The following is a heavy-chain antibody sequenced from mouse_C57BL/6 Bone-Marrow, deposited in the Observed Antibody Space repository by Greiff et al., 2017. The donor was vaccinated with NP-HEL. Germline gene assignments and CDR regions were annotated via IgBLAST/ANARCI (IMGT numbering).Heavy chain of an antibody. J-gene: IGHJ4*01. Sequence: EVQGVESGGGLVQPGGSMKLSCVASGFTFSNYWMNWVRQSPEKGLEWVAQIRLKSDNYATHYAESVKGRFTISRDDSKSSVYLQMNNLRAEDTGIYYCTVVAPYAMDYWGQGTSVTVSS. D-gene: IGHD1-1*01. CDR3: TVVAPYAMDY. CDR1: GFTFSNYW. CDR2: IRLKSDNYAT. V-gene: IGHV6-3*01.